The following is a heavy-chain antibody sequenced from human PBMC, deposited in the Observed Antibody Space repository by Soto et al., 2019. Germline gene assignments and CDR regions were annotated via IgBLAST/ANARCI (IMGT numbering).Heavy chain of an antibody. CDR1: GYTFTTYW. D-gene: IGHD6-13*01. Sequence: GESLKISCKGSGYTFTTYWIGWVRQMPGKGLEWMGIIYPGDSDTRYSPSFQGQVTISADKSISTAYLQWSSLKASDIAMYYRARGPRSSAAGPFDYWGQGTLVTVSS. J-gene: IGHJ4*02. CDR2: IYPGDSDT. CDR3: ARGPRSSAAGPFDY. V-gene: IGHV5-51*01.